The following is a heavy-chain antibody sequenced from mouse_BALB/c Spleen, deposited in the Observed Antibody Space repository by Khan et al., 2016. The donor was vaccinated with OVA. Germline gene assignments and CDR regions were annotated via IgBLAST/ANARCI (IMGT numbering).Heavy chain of an antibody. Sequence: EVELVESGPGLVKPSQSLSLTCTVTGYSITSDYAWNWIRQFPGNKLEWMGYISYSGNTKYNPSLKSRISVTRDTSKNQFFLQLNSVTTEDTATYYCARMSGGDFDFWGQGTTRTVSS. CDR2: ISYSGNT. V-gene: IGHV3-2*02. CDR3: ARMSGGDFDF. J-gene: IGHJ2*01. CDR1: GYSITSDYA. D-gene: IGHD4-1*01.